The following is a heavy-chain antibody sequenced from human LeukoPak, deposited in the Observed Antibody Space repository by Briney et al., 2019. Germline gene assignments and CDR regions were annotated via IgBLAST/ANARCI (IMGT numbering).Heavy chain of an antibody. CDR2: ISYDGSDK. CDR3: AKRYSSSWYYFDY. D-gene: IGHD6-13*01. Sequence: GGSLRLSCAASGFTFSSYDMHWVRQAPGKGLEWVAVISYDGSDKYYADSVKGRFTISRDNSKNTLYLQMNSLRAEDTAVYYCAKRYSSSWYYFDYWGQGTLVTVSS. J-gene: IGHJ4*02. CDR1: GFTFSSYD. V-gene: IGHV3-30*18.